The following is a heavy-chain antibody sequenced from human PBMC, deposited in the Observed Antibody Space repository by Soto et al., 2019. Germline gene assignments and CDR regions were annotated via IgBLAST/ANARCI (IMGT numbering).Heavy chain of an antibody. CDR2: INPIFGRT. CDR1: GYTFTSYY. Sequence: GASVKVSCKASGYTFTSYYMHWVRQAPGQGLEWMGIINPIFGRTSYAQKFQGRVTITRDKSTSTAYMELSSLRSEDTAVYYCARIGTTNFDYWGQGTLVTVSS. J-gene: IGHJ4*02. D-gene: IGHD4-17*01. V-gene: IGHV1-46*01. CDR3: ARIGTTNFDY.